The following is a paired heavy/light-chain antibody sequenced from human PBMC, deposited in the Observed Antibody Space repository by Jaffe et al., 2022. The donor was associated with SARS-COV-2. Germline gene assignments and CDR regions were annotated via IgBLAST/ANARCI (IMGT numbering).Light chain of an antibody. J-gene: IGLJ2*01. Sequence: QSVLTQPPSVSAAPGQKVTISCSGISSNIGNNYVSWYQQLPGAAPILLIHENNKRPSGIPDRFSGSKSGTSATLGITGLQTGDEADYYCGTWDNSLNTVVFGGGTKVTVL. V-gene: IGLV1-51*02. CDR2: ENN. CDR3: GTWDNSLNTVV. CDR1: SSNIGNNY.
Heavy chain of an antibody. CDR1: GGSISGSSNYY. D-gene: IGHD6-13*01. CDR2: IYYSGNT. V-gene: IGHV4-39*01. J-gene: IGHJ4*02. CDR3: ARQRSQSWSDY. Sequence: QLQLQESGPGLVKSSETLSLTCTVSGGSISGSSNYYWGWIRQPPGKGLEWIGSIYYSGNTYYNPSLKSRVTIFVDTSKNQFSLRLTSVTAADTAVYYCARQRSQSWSDYWGQGTLLTVSS.